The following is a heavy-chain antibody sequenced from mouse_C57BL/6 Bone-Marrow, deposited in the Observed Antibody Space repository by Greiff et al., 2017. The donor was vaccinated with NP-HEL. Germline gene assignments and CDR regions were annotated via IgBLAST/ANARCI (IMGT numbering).Heavy chain of an antibody. Sequence: EVKLVESGGGLVKPGGSLKLSCAASGFTFSSYAMSWVRQTPEKRLEWVATISDGGSYTYYPDNVKGRFTISRDNAKNNLYLQMSHLKSEDTAMYYCARDPHYDYAFAYWGQGTLVTVSA. CDR3: ARDPHYDYAFAY. V-gene: IGHV5-4*01. D-gene: IGHD2-4*01. J-gene: IGHJ3*01. CDR1: GFTFSSYA. CDR2: ISDGGSYT.